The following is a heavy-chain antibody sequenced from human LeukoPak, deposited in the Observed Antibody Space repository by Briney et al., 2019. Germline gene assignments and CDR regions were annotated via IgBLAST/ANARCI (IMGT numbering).Heavy chain of an antibody. CDR2: IWYDGSNK. D-gene: IGHD3-22*01. J-gene: IGHJ4*02. CDR3: ARSRGVHYYDSSGYYSFDY. CDR1: GFTFSSYG. V-gene: IGHV3-33*01. Sequence: HPGGSLRLSCAASGFTFSSYGMHWVRQAPGKGLEWVAVIWYDGSNKYYADSVKGRFTISRDNSKNTLYLQMNSLRAEDTAVYYCARSRGVHYYDSSGYYSFDYWGQGTLVTVSS.